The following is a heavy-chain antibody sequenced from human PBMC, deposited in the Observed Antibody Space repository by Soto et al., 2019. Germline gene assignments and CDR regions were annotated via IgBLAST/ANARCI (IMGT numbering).Heavy chain of an antibody. CDR3: ARDGQQFVPNSDSFDI. J-gene: IGHJ3*02. V-gene: IGHV1-18*01. CDR1: GYTFRNYG. D-gene: IGHD6-6*01. CDR2: ISAYNGDT. Sequence: QVQLVQSGTELKKPVASVKVSCKASGYTFRNYGINWVRQAPGQGLEWMGWISAYNGDTNYAQKFQGRVTMATDTPTSTAYMELRSMKSDDSAVDYCARDGQQFVPNSDSFDIWGQWTTVTVYS.